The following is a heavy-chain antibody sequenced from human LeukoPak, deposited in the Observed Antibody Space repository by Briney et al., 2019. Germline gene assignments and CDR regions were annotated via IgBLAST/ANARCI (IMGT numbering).Heavy chain of an antibody. V-gene: IGHV4-34*01. D-gene: IGHD5-18*01. CDR2: INHSGST. CDR1: GGSFSGYY. J-gene: IGHJ6*04. CDR3: ARGRVDTAMVISSYYYGIDV. Sequence: SETLSHTCAVYGGSFSGYYWSWIRQPPGKGLEWIGEINHSGSTNYNPSLKSRVTISVDTSKNQFSLKLSSVTAADTAVYYCARGRVDTAMVISSYYYGIDVWGKGTTVTVSS.